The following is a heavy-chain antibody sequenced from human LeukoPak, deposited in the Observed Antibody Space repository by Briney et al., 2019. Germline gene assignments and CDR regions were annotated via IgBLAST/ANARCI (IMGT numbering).Heavy chain of an antibody. V-gene: IGHV3-74*01. D-gene: IGHD4-17*01. CDR3: ARDKSGGSVTTSFDY. J-gene: IGHJ4*02. CDR1: GFTFSSYW. CDR2: IDSDGSST. Sequence: PGGSLRLSCAASGFTFSSYWMHWVRQAPGKGLVWVSRIDSDGSSTSYADSVKGGFTISRDNAKNTLYLQMNSLRAEDTAVYYCARDKSGGSVTTSFDYWGQGTLVTVSS.